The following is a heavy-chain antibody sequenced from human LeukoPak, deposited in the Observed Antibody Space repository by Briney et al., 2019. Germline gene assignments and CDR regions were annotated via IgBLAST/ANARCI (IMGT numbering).Heavy chain of an antibody. D-gene: IGHD5-12*01. V-gene: IGHV4-59*08. CDR2: IYNSGST. Sequence: SEALSLTCTVSGGSIISYYWSWIRQPPGKGLEWIGNIYNSGSTNYSPSLKSRVTISVDSSKKQFSLKLISVTAADTAVYYCARQGGYASPFDYWGQGTLVTVSS. CDR1: GGSIISYY. CDR3: ARQGGYASPFDY. J-gene: IGHJ4*02.